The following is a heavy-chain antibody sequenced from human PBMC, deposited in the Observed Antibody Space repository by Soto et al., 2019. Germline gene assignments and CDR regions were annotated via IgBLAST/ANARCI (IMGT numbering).Heavy chain of an antibody. J-gene: IGHJ3*02. CDR3: AKVVAMIVVVIDAFDI. D-gene: IGHD3-22*01. V-gene: IGHV3-23*01. CDR1: GFTFSSYA. Sequence: GGSLRLSCAASGFTFSSYAMSWVRQAPGKGLEWVSAISGSGGSTYYADSVKGRFTISRDNSKKTMYLQMNSLRAEDTAVYYCAKVVAMIVVVIDAFDIWGQGTMVTVSS. CDR2: ISGSGGST.